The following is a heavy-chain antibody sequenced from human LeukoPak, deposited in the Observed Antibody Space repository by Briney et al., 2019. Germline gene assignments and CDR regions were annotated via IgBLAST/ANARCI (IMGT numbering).Heavy chain of an antibody. J-gene: IGHJ4*02. CDR3: ARGRALLWFGEIRF. CDR1: GGSISSGGYY. CDR2: IYYSGST. V-gene: IGHV4-31*03. D-gene: IGHD3-10*01. Sequence: SQTLSLTCTVSGGSISSGGYYWSWIRQHPGKSLEWIGYIYYSGSTYYNPSLKSRVTISVDTSKNQFSLKLSSVTAADTAVYYCARGRALLWFGEIRFWGQGTLVTVSS.